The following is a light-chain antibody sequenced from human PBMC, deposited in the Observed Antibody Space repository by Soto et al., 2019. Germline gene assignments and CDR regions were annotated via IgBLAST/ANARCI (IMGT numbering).Light chain of an antibody. V-gene: IGKV1-9*01. Sequence: DIQLTQSPSFLSASVGDRVTITCRASQGINDYLAWYQQKPGKAPTLLIYAASTLQSEVPSRFSGSASGTEFTLTISSLKPEDVATYYCQQFNTYPLTFGGGTKVEVQ. CDR1: QGINDY. CDR2: AAS. CDR3: QQFNTYPLT. J-gene: IGKJ4*01.